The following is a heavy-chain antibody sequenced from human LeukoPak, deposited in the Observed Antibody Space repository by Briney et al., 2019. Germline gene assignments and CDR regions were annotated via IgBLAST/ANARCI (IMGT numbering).Heavy chain of an antibody. CDR2: ISSGSSYI. CDR3: ARDYYYGSGSDFDY. CDR1: GFTFSSYS. V-gene: IGHV3-21*01. Sequence: GGSLRLSCAASGFTFSSYSMNWVRQAPGKGLEWVSSISSGSSYIYYADSVKGRFTISRDNAKNSLYLQINSLRAEDTAVYYCARDYYYGSGSDFDYWGQGTLVTVSS. D-gene: IGHD3-10*01. J-gene: IGHJ4*02.